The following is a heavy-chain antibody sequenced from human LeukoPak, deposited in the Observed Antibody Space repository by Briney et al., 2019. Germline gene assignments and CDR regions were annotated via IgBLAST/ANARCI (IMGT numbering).Heavy chain of an antibody. CDR2: ISYDGSNK. V-gene: IGHV3-30-3*01. D-gene: IGHD5-12*01. CDR3: ARSPDIVATVYFDY. J-gene: IGHJ4*02. Sequence: PGRSLRLSCAASGFTFSSYAMHWVRQAPGKGLEWVAVISYDGSNKYYADSVKGRFTISRDNSKNTLYLQMNSLRAEDTAVYYCARSPDIVATVYFDYWGQGTLVTVSS. CDR1: GFTFSSYA.